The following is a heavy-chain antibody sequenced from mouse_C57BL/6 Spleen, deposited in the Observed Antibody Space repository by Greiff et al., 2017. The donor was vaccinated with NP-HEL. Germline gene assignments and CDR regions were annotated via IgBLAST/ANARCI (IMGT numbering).Heavy chain of an antibody. V-gene: IGHV1-50*01. CDR3: ASRGSSYWYFDV. CDR1: GYTFTSYW. Sequence: VQLQQSGAELVKPGASVKLSCKASGYTFTSYWMQWVKQRPGQGLEWIGEIDPSDSYTNYNQKFKGKATLTVDTSSSTAYMQLSSLTSEDSAVYYCASRGSSYWYFDVWGTGTTVTVSS. CDR2: IDPSDSYT. D-gene: IGHD1-1*01. J-gene: IGHJ1*03.